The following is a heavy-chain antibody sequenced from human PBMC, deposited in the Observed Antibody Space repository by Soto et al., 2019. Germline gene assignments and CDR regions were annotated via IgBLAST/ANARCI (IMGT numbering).Heavy chain of an antibody. J-gene: IGHJ4*02. CDR1: GFTFSSYG. Sequence: ESGGGVVQPGRSLRLPCAASGFTFSSYGMHWVRQAPGEGLEWVVVISYDGSIQYYTDSAKGRFTISRDNSKSTLYLQMNSLRAEDTAVYYCAKEIRAYSSSWSFDYWGQGTLVTVSS. CDR3: AKEIRAYSSSWSFDY. CDR2: ISYDGSIQ. D-gene: IGHD6-13*01. V-gene: IGHV3-30*18.